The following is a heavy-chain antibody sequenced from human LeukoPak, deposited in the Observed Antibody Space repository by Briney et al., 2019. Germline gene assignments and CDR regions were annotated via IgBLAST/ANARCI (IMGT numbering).Heavy chain of an antibody. V-gene: IGHV4-30-4*08. D-gene: IGHD2/OR15-2a*01. Sequence: PSQTLSLTCTVSGGSISSGGYYWSWIRQHPGKGLEGIGYFSYTGSTHYNPSVKSRFSISVDTSNNQFSLKLTSVTAADTAVYYCARALNGYFYAFDSWGQGTLVTVSS. CDR1: GGSISSGGYY. CDR2: FSYTGST. CDR3: ARALNGYFYAFDS. J-gene: IGHJ4*02.